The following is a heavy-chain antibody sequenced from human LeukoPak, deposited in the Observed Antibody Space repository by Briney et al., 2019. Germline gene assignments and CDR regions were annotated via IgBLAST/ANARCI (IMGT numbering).Heavy chain of an antibody. CDR3: ARDRESSSWFDY. Sequence: SGGSLRLSCAASGFTFSIYSMNWVRQAPGKGLEWVSSISSSSSYIYYADSVKGRFTISRDNAKSSLYLQMNSLRAEDTAVYYCARDRESSSWFDYWGQGTLVTVSS. CDR2: ISSSSSYI. J-gene: IGHJ4*02. V-gene: IGHV3-21*01. CDR1: GFTFSIYS. D-gene: IGHD6-13*01.